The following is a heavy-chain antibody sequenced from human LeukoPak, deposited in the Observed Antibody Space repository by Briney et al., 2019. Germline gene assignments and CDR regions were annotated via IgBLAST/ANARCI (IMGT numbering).Heavy chain of an antibody. CDR2: INPNSGGT. J-gene: IGHJ4*02. V-gene: IGHV1-2*02. D-gene: IGHD6-6*01. CDR3: ARGGYSSSSRRGGIDY. Sequence: ASVKVSCKASGYRFTGYYIHWVRQAPGQGLEWMGWINPNSGGTNYAQKFQGRVTMTRDTSISTAYMELSRLRSDDTAVYYCARGGYSSSSRRGGIDYWGQGTLVTVSS. CDR1: GYRFTGYY.